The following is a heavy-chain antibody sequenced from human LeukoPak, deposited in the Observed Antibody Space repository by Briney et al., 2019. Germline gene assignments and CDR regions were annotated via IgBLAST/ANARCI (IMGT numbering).Heavy chain of an antibody. CDR1: GFIFSNYG. CDR3: AKGAVAAGY. J-gene: IGHJ4*02. CDR2: IWYDGSNK. D-gene: IGHD6-19*01. Sequence: GGSLRLSCAASGFIFSNYGMHWVRQAPGKGLEWVAVIWYDGSNKYYADSVKGRFTISRDNSKNTLYLQMNSLRAEDTAVYYCAKGAVAAGYWGQGTLVTVSS. V-gene: IGHV3-33*06.